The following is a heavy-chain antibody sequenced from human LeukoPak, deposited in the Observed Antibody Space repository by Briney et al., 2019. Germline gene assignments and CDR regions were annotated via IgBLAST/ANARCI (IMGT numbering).Heavy chain of an antibody. CDR1: GFTFSSYG. J-gene: IGHJ6*04. CDR3: AELGITMIGGV. D-gene: IGHD3-10*02. V-gene: IGHV3-48*03. CDR2: ISSSGSTI. Sequence: GSLRLSWAASGFTFSSYGINWGRQAPGKGVGGVSYISSSGSTIYYADSVKGRFTISRDNAKNSLYLQMNSLRAEDTAVYYCAELGITMIGGVWGKGTTVTISS.